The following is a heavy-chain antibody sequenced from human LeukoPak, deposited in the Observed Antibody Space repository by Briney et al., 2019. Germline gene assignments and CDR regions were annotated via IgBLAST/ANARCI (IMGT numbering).Heavy chain of an antibody. J-gene: IGHJ4*02. CDR1: GYTFTSYY. D-gene: IGHD6-19*01. CDR3: ARSFLTRSGWYF. CDR2: INPNSGNT. V-gene: IGHV1-8*02. Sequence: ASVKVSCKASGYTFTSYYMHWVRQATGQGLEWMGWINPNSGNTGYAQKFQGRVTMTRNTSISTAYMELSSLRSEDTAVYYCARSFLTRSGWYFWGQGTLVAVSS.